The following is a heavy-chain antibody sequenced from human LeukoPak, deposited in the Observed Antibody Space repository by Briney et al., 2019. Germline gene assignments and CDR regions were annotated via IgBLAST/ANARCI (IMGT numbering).Heavy chain of an antibody. V-gene: IGHV3-23*01. D-gene: IGHD1-14*01. CDR1: GFTFTSYA. CDR2: ISSGAGTT. J-gene: IGHJ4*02. Sequence: GGSLRLSCAASGFTFTSYAMSWVRQAPGKGLEWVSTISSGAGTTYYADSVKGRFTISRDTSKNTLYLQMNSLRAEDTAVYYCAKYISRGNRQYDYWGQGTLVTVSS. CDR3: AKYISRGNRQYDY.